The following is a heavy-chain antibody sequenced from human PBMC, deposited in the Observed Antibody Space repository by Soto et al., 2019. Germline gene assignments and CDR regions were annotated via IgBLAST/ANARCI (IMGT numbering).Heavy chain of an antibody. V-gene: IGHV3-23*01. J-gene: IGHJ5*02. CDR2: ISGSGVST. CDR1: GFTFSSYA. D-gene: IGHD3-3*01. Sequence: PGGSLRLSGAASGFTFSSYAMSWVRQAPGKGLEWVSAISGSGVSTYYADSVKGRFTISRDNSKNTLYLQMNSLRAEHTAVYYCAKDRLFRVVIVNWFDPWGQGTLVTVSS. CDR3: AKDRLFRVVIVNWFDP.